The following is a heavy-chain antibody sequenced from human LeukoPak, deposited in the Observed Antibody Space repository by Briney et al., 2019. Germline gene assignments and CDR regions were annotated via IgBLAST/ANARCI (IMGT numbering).Heavy chain of an antibody. CDR2: ISGSGGST. V-gene: IGHV3-23*01. CDR1: GFTFSSYA. Sequence: PGGSLRLSCTASGFTFSSYAMSWVRQAPGKGLEWVSAISGSGGSTYYADSVKGRFTISRDNSKNTLYLQMNSLRAEDTAVYYCAKDLTYYYDSSGYYWDAFDIWGQGTRVTVSS. D-gene: IGHD3-22*01. CDR3: AKDLTYYYDSSGYYWDAFDI. J-gene: IGHJ3*02.